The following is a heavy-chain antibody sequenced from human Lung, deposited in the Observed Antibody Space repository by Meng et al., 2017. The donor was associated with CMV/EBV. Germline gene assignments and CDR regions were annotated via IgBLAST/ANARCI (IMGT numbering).Heavy chain of an antibody. V-gene: IGHV1-18*01. CDR2: ISAYNGNT. CDR1: GYTFTSYG. J-gene: IGHJ4*02. Sequence: ASXXVSCKASGYTFTSYGISWVRQAPGQGLEWMGWISAYNGNTNYAQKLQGRVTMTTDTSTSTAYMELRSLRSDDTAVYYCARDVMGPTDYWCQGTLVTVSS. D-gene: IGHD1-26*01. CDR3: ARDVMGPTDY.